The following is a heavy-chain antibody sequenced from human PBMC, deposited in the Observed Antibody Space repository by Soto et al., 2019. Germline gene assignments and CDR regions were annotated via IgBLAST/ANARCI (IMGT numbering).Heavy chain of an antibody. CDR3: AEGDYSNSGAYYYYGMDV. D-gene: IGHD4-4*01. V-gene: IGHV1-58*01. CDR1: GFTFTSSA. J-gene: IGHJ6*02. CDR2: IVVGSGNT. Sequence: SVKVSCKASGFTFTSSAVQWVRQARGQRLEWIGWIVVGSGNTNYAQKFQERVTITRDMSTSTAYMELSSLRSEDTAVYYCAEGDYSNSGAYYYYGMDVWGQGTTVTVSS.